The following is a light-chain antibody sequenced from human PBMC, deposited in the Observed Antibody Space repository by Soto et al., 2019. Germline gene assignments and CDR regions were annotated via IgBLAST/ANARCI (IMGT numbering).Light chain of an antibody. V-gene: IGKV1-27*01. CDR3: HKFYSAPPLT. J-gene: IGKJ4*01. Sequence: DIQMTQSPSSLSASVGDRVTITCRASQGISNFLSWYQQKPGKVPKLLIYAASTLQSRVPSRFSGSGSCTDFTLTISSLQPEDVATLYCHKFYSAPPLTFGGGTKVEIK. CDR1: QGISNF. CDR2: AAS.